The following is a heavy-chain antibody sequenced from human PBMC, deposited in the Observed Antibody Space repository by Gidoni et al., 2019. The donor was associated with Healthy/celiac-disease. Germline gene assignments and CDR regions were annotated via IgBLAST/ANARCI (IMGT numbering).Heavy chain of an antibody. CDR1: GFTFSSYG. CDR3: AREDSSGYYYVNYFDY. J-gene: IGHJ4*02. CDR2: IWYDGSNK. Sequence: QVQLVESGGGVVQPGRSLRLSCAASGFTFSSYGMHWVRQAPGKGLEWVAVIWYDGSNKYYADSVKGRFTISRDNSKNTLYLQMNSLRAEDTAVYYCAREDSSGYYYVNYFDYWGQGTLVTVSS. D-gene: IGHD3-22*01. V-gene: IGHV3-33*01.